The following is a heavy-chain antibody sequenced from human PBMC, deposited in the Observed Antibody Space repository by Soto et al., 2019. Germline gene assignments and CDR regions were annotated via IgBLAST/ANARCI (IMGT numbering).Heavy chain of an antibody. CDR3: VCLSTYSYTVDV. J-gene: IGHJ6*02. Sequence: PSETLSLTCTVSGGPISRSTYYWGWIRQPPGKGLEWIGNIFYSGTTYYNPSLKSRVTISVDTSKNQFSLRVTSVTAAHTSIYYCVCLSTYSYTVDVWGQGTTVTVSS. CDR2: IFYSGTT. D-gene: IGHD3-16*02. CDR1: GGPISRSTYY. V-gene: IGHV4-39*01.